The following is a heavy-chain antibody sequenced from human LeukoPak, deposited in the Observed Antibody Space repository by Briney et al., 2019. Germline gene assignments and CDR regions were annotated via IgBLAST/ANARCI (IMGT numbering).Heavy chain of an antibody. CDR2: IYYSGST. J-gene: IGHJ5*02. CDR3: ASIVYYGSGSPPIGFDP. V-gene: IGHV4-59*08. D-gene: IGHD3-10*01. CDR1: GGSISSYY. Sequence: SETLSLTCTVSGGSISSYYWSWIRQPPGKELEWIGYIYYSGSTNYNPSLKSRVTISVDTSKNQFSLKLSSVTAADTAVYYCASIVYYGSGSPPIGFDPWGQGTLVTVSS.